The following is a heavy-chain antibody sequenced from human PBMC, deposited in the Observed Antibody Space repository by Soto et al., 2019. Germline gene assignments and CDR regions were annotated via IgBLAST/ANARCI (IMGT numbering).Heavy chain of an antibody. CDR3: ARGVVVVPAATNWFDP. D-gene: IGHD2-2*01. V-gene: IGHV4-30-4*01. Sequence: SETLSLTCTVSGGSIGSGDYYWVCIRQRPGKGLEWIGYIYYSGSTYYNPSLKGRVTIPVDTSKNQFSLKLSSVTAADTAVYYCARGVVVVPAATNWFDPWGQGTLVTVSS. CDR2: IYYSGST. J-gene: IGHJ5*02. CDR1: GGSIGSGDYY.